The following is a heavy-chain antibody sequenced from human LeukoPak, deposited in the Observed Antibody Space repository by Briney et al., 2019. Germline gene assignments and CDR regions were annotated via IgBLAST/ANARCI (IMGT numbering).Heavy chain of an antibody. Sequence: SETLSLTCTVSGGSISSSGYYWGWIRQPPGKGLEWIGSVYDSGTTYYNPSLKSRVTVHVDTSKNQFSLRLSSVTAADTADYYCARHGGEAAGLDYCGQGILVTVSS. D-gene: IGHD6-13*01. CDR3: ARHGGEAAGLDY. V-gene: IGHV4-39*01. J-gene: IGHJ4*02. CDR2: VYDSGTT. CDR1: GGSISSSGYY.